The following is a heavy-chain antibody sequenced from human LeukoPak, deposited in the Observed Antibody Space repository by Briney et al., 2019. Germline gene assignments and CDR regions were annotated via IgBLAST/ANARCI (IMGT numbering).Heavy chain of an antibody. CDR1: GGSFSTYY. D-gene: IGHD6-25*01. J-gene: IGHJ4*02. Sequence: SETLSLTCTVSGGSFSTYYWSWIRQPPGKGLEWIGYIYYSGSTNYNPSLKSRVTISVDTSKKQFSLKLSSVTAADTAVYYCASSPPDAASAFDYWGQGTLVSVSS. CDR2: IYYSGST. V-gene: IGHV4-59*08. CDR3: ASSPPDAASAFDY.